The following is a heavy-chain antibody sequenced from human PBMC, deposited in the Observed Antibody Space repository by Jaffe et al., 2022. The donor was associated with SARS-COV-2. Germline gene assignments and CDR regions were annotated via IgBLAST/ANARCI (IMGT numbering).Heavy chain of an antibody. V-gene: IGHV3-15*01. CDR3: TTDMTVTTGFDY. CDR1: GFTFSNAW. J-gene: IGHJ4*02. CDR2: IKSKTDGGTT. D-gene: IGHD4-17*01. Sequence: EVQLVESGGGLVKPGGSLRLSCAASGFTFSNAWMSWVRQAPGKGLEWVGRIKSKTDGGTTDYAAPVKGRFTISRDDSKNTLYLQMNSLKTEDTAVYYCTTDMTVTTGFDYWGQGTLVTVSS.